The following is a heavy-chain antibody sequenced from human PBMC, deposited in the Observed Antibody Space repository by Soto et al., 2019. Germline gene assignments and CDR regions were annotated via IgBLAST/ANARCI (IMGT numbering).Heavy chain of an antibody. Sequence: EVQLVESGGGLVQPGGSLRLSCAVSGFTFSDHYMDWVRQAPGKGLEWVGRSRNKANSYTTEYAASVKGRFTISRDDSKNSLYLQMNSLKTEDTAVYYCGRIATTGYHYDQWCQGSLVTVSS. CDR1: GFTFSDHY. J-gene: IGHJ4*02. CDR2: SRNKANSYTT. CDR3: GRIATTGYHYDQ. V-gene: IGHV3-72*01. D-gene: IGHD3-9*01.